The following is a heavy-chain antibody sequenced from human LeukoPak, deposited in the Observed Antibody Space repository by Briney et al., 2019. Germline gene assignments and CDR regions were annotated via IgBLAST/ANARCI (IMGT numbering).Heavy chain of an antibody. D-gene: IGHD4-11*01. CDR3: ARGTTGYNWFDP. V-gene: IGHV4-38-2*02. Sequence: KPSETLSLTCTVSGYSIVSAYYWGWIRQPPGKGLEWIGSIYHSGSTYYNSSLKSRVTISVDTSKNQFSLNVSSVTAADTAVYYCARGTTGYNWFDPWGQGTLVTVSS. J-gene: IGHJ5*02. CDR1: GYSIVSAYY. CDR2: IYHSGST.